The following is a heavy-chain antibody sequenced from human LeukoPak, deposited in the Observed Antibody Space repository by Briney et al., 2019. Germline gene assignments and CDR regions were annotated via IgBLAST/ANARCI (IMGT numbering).Heavy chain of an antibody. CDR3: ARHSRTIFGGKTPDWFDP. J-gene: IGHJ5*02. Sequence: GESLKISCKGFGYSFTNYWIGWVRQMPGRGRGWMGIIYLGDSDTRYSPSFQGQVTISADKSISTAYLQWSSLKASDTAMYYCARHSRTIFGGKTPDWFDPWGQGTLVTVSS. D-gene: IGHD3-3*01. CDR2: IYLGDSDT. CDR1: GYSFTNYW. V-gene: IGHV5-51*01.